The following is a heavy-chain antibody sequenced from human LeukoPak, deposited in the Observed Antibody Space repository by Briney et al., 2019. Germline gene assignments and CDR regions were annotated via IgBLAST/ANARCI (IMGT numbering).Heavy chain of an antibody. D-gene: IGHD3-22*01. V-gene: IGHV4-39*07. CDR3: ARDRDDSSVTT. Sequence: SETLSLTCTVSGGSISTSSYYWGWVRQPPGKGLEWIGNIFYSGSTYYSPSLKSRVTISLDTSRNQFSLKLNSVTAADTAVYYCARDRDDSSVTTWGQGTMVTVSS. CDR2: IFYSGST. CDR1: GGSISTSSYY. J-gene: IGHJ3*01.